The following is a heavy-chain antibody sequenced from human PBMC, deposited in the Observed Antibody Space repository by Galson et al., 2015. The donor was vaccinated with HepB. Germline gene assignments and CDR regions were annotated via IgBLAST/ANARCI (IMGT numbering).Heavy chain of an antibody. CDR2: IIPIFGTA. J-gene: IGHJ5*02. CDR3: ASGYCGGDCYFFWSHNWFDP. D-gene: IGHD2-21*01. CDR1: GGTFSSYA. V-gene: IGHV1-69*13. Sequence: SVKVSCKASGGTFSSYAISWVRQAPGQGLEWMGGIIPIFGTANYAQKFQGRVTITADESTSTAYMELSSLRSEDTAVYYCASGYCGGDCYFFWSHNWFDPWGQGTLVTVSS.